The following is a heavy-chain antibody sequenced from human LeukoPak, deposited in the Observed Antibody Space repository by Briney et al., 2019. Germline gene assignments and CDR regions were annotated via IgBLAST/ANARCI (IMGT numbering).Heavy chain of an antibody. D-gene: IGHD6-13*01. CDR2: INLNSGGT. V-gene: IGHV1-2*02. J-gene: IGHJ4*02. CDR3: ARDKRYLQQPLDY. Sequence: ASVKVSCKASGYTFTGYYMHWVRQAPGQGLEWMGWINLNSGGTNYAQKFQGRVTMTRDTSISTAYMELSRLRSDATAVYYCARDKRYLQQPLDYWGQGTLVTVSS. CDR1: GYTFTGYY.